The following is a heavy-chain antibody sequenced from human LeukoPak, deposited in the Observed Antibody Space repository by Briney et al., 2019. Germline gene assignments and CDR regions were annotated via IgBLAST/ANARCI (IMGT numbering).Heavy chain of an antibody. D-gene: IGHD3-10*01. J-gene: IGHJ3*02. Sequence: SETLSLTCTVSGGSISSGGYYWSWIRQPPGKGLEWIGYIYHSGSTYYNPSLKSRVTISVDTSKNQFSLKLSSVTAADTAVYYCARLPITRITMVRGVIIDAFDIWGQGTMVTVSS. V-gene: IGHV4-30-2*01. CDR2: IYHSGST. CDR1: GGSISSGGYY. CDR3: ARLPITRITMVRGVIIDAFDI.